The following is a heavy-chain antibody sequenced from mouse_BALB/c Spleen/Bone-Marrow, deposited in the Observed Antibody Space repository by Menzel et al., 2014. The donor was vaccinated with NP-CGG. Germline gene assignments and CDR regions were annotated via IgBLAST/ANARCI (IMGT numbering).Heavy chain of an antibody. V-gene: IGHV5-6-3*01. Sequence: EVKLVESGGGLVQPGGSLKLSCAASGFTFSSYGMSWVRQTPDKRLELVASINSNGGSTYYPDSVKGRFTISRDNAKNTLSLQMSSLKSEDTAMYYCARGNYGNYVDYSDYWGQDTTLTVSS. CDR3: ARGNYGNYVDYSDY. D-gene: IGHD2-1*01. CDR1: GFTFSSYG. J-gene: IGHJ2*01. CDR2: INSNGGST.